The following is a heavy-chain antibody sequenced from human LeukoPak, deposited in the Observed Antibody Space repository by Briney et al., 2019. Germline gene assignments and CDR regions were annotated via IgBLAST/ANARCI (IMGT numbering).Heavy chain of an antibody. CDR3: AGGAMGGWLRFYFYY. D-gene: IGHD5-12*01. J-gene: IGHJ4*02. Sequence: GGSLRLSCAASGFSFSNYAMSWVRQAPGKGLEWVSVISSSGGSTYYADSVKGRFTISRDNSKNTLYLQMNSLRAEDAAVYYCAGGAMGGWLRFYFYYWGQGTLVTVSS. CDR2: ISSSGGST. V-gene: IGHV3-23*01. CDR1: GFSFSNYA.